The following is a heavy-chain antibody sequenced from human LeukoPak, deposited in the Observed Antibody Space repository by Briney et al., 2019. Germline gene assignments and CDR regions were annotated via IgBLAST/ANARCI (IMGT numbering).Heavy chain of an antibody. CDR3: ARMKGDY. CDR2: INHSGST. J-gene: IGHJ4*02. Sequence: KPSETLSLTCAVYGGSFSGYYWSWIRQPPGKGLEWIGEINHSGSTNYNPSLKSRVTISVDKSKNQFSLKLRSVTAADTAVYYCARMKGDYWGQGTLVTVSS. V-gene: IGHV4-34*01. CDR1: GGSFSGYY.